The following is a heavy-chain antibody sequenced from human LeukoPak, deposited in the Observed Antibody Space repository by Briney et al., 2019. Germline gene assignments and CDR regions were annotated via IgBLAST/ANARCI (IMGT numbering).Heavy chain of an antibody. V-gene: IGHV4-30-2*01. J-gene: IGHJ4*02. D-gene: IGHD6-19*01. CDR1: NGSITSGGYS. CDR3: ARDGQCLDH. CDR2: IYQSGSA. Sequence: SQTLSLTCTVSNGSITSGGYSWSWIRQPPGKGLEWIGYIYQSGSAYYNPSLKSRVTMSVDMSKNQFSLKLTSVTAADTAVYFCARDGQCLDHWGQGTLVTVSS.